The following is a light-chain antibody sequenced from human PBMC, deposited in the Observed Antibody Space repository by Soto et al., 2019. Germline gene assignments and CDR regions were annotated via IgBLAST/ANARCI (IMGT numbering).Light chain of an antibody. J-gene: IGKJ1*01. CDR2: DAT. CDR3: QQFAKSST. V-gene: IGKV1-5*01. CDR1: HNIERL. Sequence: QMTQSPSTLSASVGASVTITCRASHNIERLMAWYQQTLGRAPSLRIFDATTLHAGVPSRFSGGGSGTEFTLTINGLQPDDFATYYCQQFAKSSTFGQGTKVDIK.